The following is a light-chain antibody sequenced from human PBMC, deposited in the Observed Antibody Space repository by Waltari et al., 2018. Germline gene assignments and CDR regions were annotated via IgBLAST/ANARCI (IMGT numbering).Light chain of an antibody. V-gene: IGKV1-33*01. CDR1: QHIPNF. J-gene: IGKJ4*01. CDR2: AVS. CDR3: QQYDNLPVT. Sequence: DIQMTPSPSSLSASVGDRVTISCRASQHIPNFLNWYQQKPGKAPQLLIYAVSNLEPGVPSRFSGSASGTDFTLTITSLQPEDFGTYFCQQYDNLPVTFGGGTRVEV.